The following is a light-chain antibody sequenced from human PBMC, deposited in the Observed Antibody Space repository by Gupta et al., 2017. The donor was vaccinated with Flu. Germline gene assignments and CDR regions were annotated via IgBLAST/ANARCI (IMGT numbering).Light chain of an antibody. V-gene: IGKV2-30*01. J-gene: IGKJ1*01. CDR3: LQGTHWPPT. CDR1: QSLVYIEGHTY. CDR2: KVS. Sequence: DVVLTQSPLSLPVTLGQPASISCRSRQSLVYIEGHTYFSWFQQRPGQSPRRRIYKVSNRDSGVPERFSGSASGTDFTLKITRVEAEEVGVYYCLQGTHWPPTFGQGTNVEIK.